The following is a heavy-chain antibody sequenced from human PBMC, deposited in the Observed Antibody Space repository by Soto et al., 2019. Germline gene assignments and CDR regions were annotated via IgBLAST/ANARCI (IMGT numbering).Heavy chain of an antibody. CDR1: GGTFSSYA. CDR2: IIPIFGTA. CDR3: ARAVFTVPAAELGYYYYGMDV. V-gene: IGHV1-69*01. D-gene: IGHD2-2*01. Sequence: QVQLVQSGAEVKKPGSSVKVSCKASGGTFSSYAISWVRQAPGQGLEWMGGIIPIFGTANYAQKFQGRVTITADESTSTAYNELSSLRSEDTGVYYCARAVFTVPAAELGYYYYGMDVWGQGTTVTVSS. J-gene: IGHJ6*02.